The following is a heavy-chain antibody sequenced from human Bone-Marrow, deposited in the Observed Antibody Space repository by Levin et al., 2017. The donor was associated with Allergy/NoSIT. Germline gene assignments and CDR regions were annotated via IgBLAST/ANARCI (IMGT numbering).Heavy chain of an antibody. V-gene: IGHV3-9*01. Sequence: GGSLRLSCTASGFVFDDYAMHWVRLSPGKGLEWVSGISWSSSVIAYAASVKGRFIISRDNVKTSVDLQINDLKTEDTAVYYCARAKTKSGFVVGFDSWGQGTRVIVSP. CDR3: ARAKTKSGFVVGFDS. D-gene: IGHD1-26*01. J-gene: IGHJ4*02. CDR2: ISWSSSVI. CDR1: GFVFDDYA.